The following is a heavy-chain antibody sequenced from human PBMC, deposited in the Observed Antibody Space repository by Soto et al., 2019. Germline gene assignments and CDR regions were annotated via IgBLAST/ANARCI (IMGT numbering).Heavy chain of an antibody. V-gene: IGHV3-23*01. CDR1: GFTFSSYA. CDR2: ISGSGGST. CDR3: AKGSRISGWSA. J-gene: IGHJ5*02. Sequence: GGALRLSWAASGFTFSSYAMSWVRQAPGKGLEWVSAISGSGGSTYYADSVKGRFTISRDNSKNTLYLQMNSLRAEDTAVYYCAKGSRISGWSAWGRGTLVTVSS. D-gene: IGHD6-19*01.